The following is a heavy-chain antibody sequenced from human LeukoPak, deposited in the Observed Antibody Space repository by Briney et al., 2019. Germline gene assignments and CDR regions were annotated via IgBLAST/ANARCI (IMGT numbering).Heavy chain of an antibody. CDR3: AKLNGVTFDY. CDR1: GFTFSSYA. CDR2: ISGGGGST. V-gene: IGHV3-23*01. Sequence: GASLRLSCAASGFTFSSYAMSWVRQAPGKGLEWVSAISGGGGSTYYADSVKGRFTISRDNSKNTLYLQMNSLRAEDTAVYYCAKLNGVTFDYWGQGTLVTVSS. D-gene: IGHD5-18*01. J-gene: IGHJ4*02.